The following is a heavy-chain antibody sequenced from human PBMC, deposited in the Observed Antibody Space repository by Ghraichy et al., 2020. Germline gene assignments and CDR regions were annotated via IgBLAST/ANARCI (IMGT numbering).Heavy chain of an antibody. V-gene: IGHV4-61*01. CDR1: GGSVSSGSYY. CDR3: ARETYYYGSGGGYYFDY. Sequence: SETLSLTCTVSGGSVSSGSYYWSWIRQPPGKGLEWIGYIYYSGSTNYNPSLKSRVTISVDTSMNQFSLKLSSVTAADTAVYYCARETYYYGSGGGYYFDYWGQGTLVTVSS. D-gene: IGHD3-10*01. CDR2: IYYSGST. J-gene: IGHJ4*02.